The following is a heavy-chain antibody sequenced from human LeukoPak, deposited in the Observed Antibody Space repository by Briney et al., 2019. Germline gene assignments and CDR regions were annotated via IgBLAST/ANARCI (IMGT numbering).Heavy chain of an antibody. CDR3: AKDGGLWVSAHWGDS. Sequence: GGSLRLSCAASGFTFSSYGMSWVRQAPGKGLEWVSAIGGRDGSTYYADSVKGRFTVSRDNSKNTLFLQMNSLRAEDTAVYYCAKDGGLWVSAHWGDSWGRGTLVTVSS. D-gene: IGHD7-27*01. CDR1: GFTFSSYG. CDR2: IGGRDGST. J-gene: IGHJ4*02. V-gene: IGHV3-23*01.